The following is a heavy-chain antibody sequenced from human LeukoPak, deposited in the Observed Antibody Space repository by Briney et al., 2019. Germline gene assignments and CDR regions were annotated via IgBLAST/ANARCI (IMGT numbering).Heavy chain of an antibody. J-gene: IGHJ3*02. D-gene: IGHD6-19*01. CDR3: ARSTEYSSGWYVALDI. V-gene: IGHV4-59*08. CDR1: GGSISSYY. Sequence: SETLSLTRTVSGGSISSYYWSWIRQPPGKGLEWIGYIYYSGSTNYNPSLKSRVTISVDTSKNQFSLKLTSVTAADTAVYYCARSTEYSSGWYVALDIWGQGTMVTISS. CDR2: IYYSGST.